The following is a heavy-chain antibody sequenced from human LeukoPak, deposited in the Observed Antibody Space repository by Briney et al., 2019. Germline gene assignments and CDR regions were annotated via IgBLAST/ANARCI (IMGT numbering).Heavy chain of an antibody. CDR3: ERDGDSSSWYNWFDP. CDR1: GGTFSSYA. CDR2: IIPIFGTA. V-gene: IGHV1-69*05. Sequence: GASVKVSCKASGGTFSSYAISWVRQAPGQGLEWMGGIIPIFGTANYAQKFQGRVTITTDESTSTAYMELSSLRSEDTAVYYCERDGDSSSWYNWFDPWGQGTLVTVSS. J-gene: IGHJ5*02. D-gene: IGHD6-13*01.